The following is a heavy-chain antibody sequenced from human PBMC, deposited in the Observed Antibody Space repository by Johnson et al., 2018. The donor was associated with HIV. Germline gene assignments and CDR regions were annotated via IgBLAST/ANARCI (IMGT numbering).Heavy chain of an antibody. J-gene: IGHJ3*02. D-gene: IGHD4-17*01. CDR2: ISYDGSNR. CDR3: AKHLDGDSNDAFDI. CDR1: GFTFSGYG. V-gene: IGHV3-30*18. Sequence: VQLVESGGGEVQPGRSLRLSCAASGFTFSGYGMHWVRQAPGRGLEWVAVISYDGSNRYYAESVKGRFTISRDNSKNTLYLQMNSLTAADTAVYYCAKHLDGDSNDAFDIWGQGTMVTVSS.